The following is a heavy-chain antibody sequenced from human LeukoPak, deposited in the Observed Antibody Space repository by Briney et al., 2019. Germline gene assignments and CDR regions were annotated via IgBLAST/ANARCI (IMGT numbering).Heavy chain of an antibody. D-gene: IGHD2-15*01. CDR2: MNPKSGNT. V-gene: IGHV1-8*03. CDR3: ARVGGSPDY. CDR1: GYTFTSYD. Sequence: ASVKVSCKASGYTFTSYDINWVRQATGQGLEWMGWMNPKSGNTGHAQKFQGRVTITRDTSISTVYMELSSLRSEDTAVYFCARVGGSPDYWGQGTLVTVSS. J-gene: IGHJ4*02.